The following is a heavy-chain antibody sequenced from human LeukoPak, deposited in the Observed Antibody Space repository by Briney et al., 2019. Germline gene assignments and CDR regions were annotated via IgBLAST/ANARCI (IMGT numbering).Heavy chain of an antibody. CDR3: AKDDRIAVAGGYFDY. CDR1: GFTFSDFW. D-gene: IGHD6-19*01. CDR2: INSGGTVT. J-gene: IGHJ4*02. V-gene: IGHV3-74*01. Sequence: PGGSLRLSCAASGFTFSDFWMHWVRQAPGKGLVWVSRINSGGTVTNYADSVKGRLTISRDNAKNTLYLQMNSLRAEDTALYYCAKDDRIAVAGGYFDYWGQGTLVTVSS.